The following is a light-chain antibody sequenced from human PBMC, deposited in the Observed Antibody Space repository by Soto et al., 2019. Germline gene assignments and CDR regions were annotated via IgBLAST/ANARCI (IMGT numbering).Light chain of an antibody. V-gene: IGLV2-14*01. J-gene: IGLJ1*01. Sequence: QSVLSQPASVSGSPGQSITISCTGTSSDVGGFEYVSWYQHQPGKAPKLIIYDVTKRPSGVSNRFSGSKSDNTASLTISGIQAEDEGDYYCGSITRSSTSVFGNGTKVTVL. CDR2: DVT. CDR3: GSITRSSTSV. CDR1: SSDVGGFEY.